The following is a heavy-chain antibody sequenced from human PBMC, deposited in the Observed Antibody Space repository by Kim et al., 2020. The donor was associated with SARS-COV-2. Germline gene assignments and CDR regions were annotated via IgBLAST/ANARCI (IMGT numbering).Heavy chain of an antibody. CDR3: ARSSPRLLRYFEWFQDY. Sequence: GGSLRLSCAASGFTFSSYWMSWVRQAPGKGLEWVANIKQDGSEKYYVDSVKGRFTISRDNAKNSLYLQMNSLRAEDTAVYYCARSSPRLLRYFEWFQDYWGQGTLVTVSS. V-gene: IGHV3-7*01. CDR1: GFTFSSYW. CDR2: IKQDGSEK. J-gene: IGHJ4*02. D-gene: IGHD3-9*01.